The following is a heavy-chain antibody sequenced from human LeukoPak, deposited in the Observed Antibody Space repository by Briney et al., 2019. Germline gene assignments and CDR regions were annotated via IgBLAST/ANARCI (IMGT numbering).Heavy chain of an antibody. CDR1: GFTFSSYE. V-gene: IGHV3-48*03. Sequence: PGGSLRLSCAASGFTFSSYEMNWVRQAPGKGLEWVSYISSFSSTIYYADSVMGRFTISRDNAANSLFLQMNSLRAEDTALYYCARAVAGPAGEYYFDYWGQGTLVTVSS. J-gene: IGHJ4*02. CDR2: ISSFSSTI. D-gene: IGHD6-19*01. CDR3: ARAVAGPAGEYYFDY.